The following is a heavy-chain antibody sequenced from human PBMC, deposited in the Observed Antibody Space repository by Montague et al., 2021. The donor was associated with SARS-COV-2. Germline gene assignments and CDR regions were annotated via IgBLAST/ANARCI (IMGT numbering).Heavy chain of an antibody. D-gene: IGHD1-26*01. CDR2: IFGGGST. Sequence: SLRLSCAASGFTVSRTYMGWVRQAPGKGLEWVSVIFGGGSTNYADSVKGRFTISRDISQNTLYLQMNSLRAEDMAVYYCAKGGTSYFYGMDVWGQGTTVAVSS. J-gene: IGHJ6*02. CDR3: AKGGTSYFYGMDV. V-gene: IGHV3-66*01. CDR1: GFTVSRTY.